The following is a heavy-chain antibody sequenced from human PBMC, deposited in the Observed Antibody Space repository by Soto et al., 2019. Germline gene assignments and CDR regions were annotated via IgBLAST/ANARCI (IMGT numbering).Heavy chain of an antibody. CDR3: TGGPPNWGFDS. V-gene: IGHV1-8*01. J-gene: IGHJ5*01. CDR1: GYTFTSYD. Sequence: ASVKVSCKASGYTFTSYDINWVRQTAGQGLEWMGWMSPKTANTGYAQEFQGRVTMTRSTSISTAYMELSSLTSEDTAVYYCTGGPPNWGFDSWGQGTPVTVSS. D-gene: IGHD7-27*01. CDR2: MSPKTANT.